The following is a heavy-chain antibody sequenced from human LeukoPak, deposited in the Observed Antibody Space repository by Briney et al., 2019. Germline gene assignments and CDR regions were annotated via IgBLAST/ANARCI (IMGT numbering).Heavy chain of an antibody. CDR3: ARAVGRSYGDYALDY. D-gene: IGHD4-17*01. Sequence: AGGSLRLSCAASGFTVSSNYMSWVRQAPGKGLEWVSVIYSGGSTYYADSVKGRFTISRDNAKNSLYLQMNSLRAEDTAVYYCARAVGRSYGDYALDYWGQGTLVTVSS. CDR2: IYSGGST. CDR1: GFTVSSNY. V-gene: IGHV3-53*01. J-gene: IGHJ4*02.